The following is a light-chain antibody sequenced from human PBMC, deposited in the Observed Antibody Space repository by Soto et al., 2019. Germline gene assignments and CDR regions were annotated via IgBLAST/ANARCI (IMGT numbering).Light chain of an antibody. CDR3: ATWDDSLHGYV. J-gene: IGLJ1*01. V-gene: IGLV1-44*01. CDR2: RSN. CDR1: NANIGNNK. Sequence: QAVVTQPPSASTTPGQKVTISCSGSNANIGNNKVNWYQQLPGTAPKLLIYRSNQRPSGVPDRFSGSKAGTSASLAISGLQSEDEANYYCATWDDSLHGYVFGAGTKLTVL.